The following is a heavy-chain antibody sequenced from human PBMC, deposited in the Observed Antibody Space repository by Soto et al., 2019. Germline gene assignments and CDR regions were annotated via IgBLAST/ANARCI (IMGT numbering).Heavy chain of an antibody. CDR1: GYIFTNFG. CDR3: ARADGTGWYGS. V-gene: IGHV1-18*04. D-gene: IGHD6-19*01. CDR2: ISTYNGDT. J-gene: IGHJ5*02. Sequence: QVQLVQSGAEVKKPGASVKVSCKASGYIFTNFGISWVRQAPGQGLEWMGWISTYNGDTKYAQKLQARVTMITDTSTSTAYMELRSLISDDTAMYYCARADGTGWYGSWGQGTLVTVSS.